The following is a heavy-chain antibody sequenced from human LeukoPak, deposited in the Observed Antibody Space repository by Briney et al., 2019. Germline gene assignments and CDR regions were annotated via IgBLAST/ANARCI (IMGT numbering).Heavy chain of an antibody. J-gene: IGHJ4*02. V-gene: IGHV3-7*01. D-gene: IGHD3-3*01. CDR1: GFTFSSYW. CDR2: IKQDGSEK. CDR3: ARDRNDFWSGYYDY. Sequence: RSGGSLRLSCAASGFTFSSYWMGWVRQAPGKGLEWVANIKQDGSEKYYVDSVKGRFTISRDNAKNSLYLQMNSLRAEDTAVYYCARDRNDFWSGYYDYWGQGTLVTVSS.